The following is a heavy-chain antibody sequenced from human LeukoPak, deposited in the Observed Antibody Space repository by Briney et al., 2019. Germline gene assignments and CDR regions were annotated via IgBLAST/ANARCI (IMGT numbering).Heavy chain of an antibody. Sequence: ASVKVSCKTSGDTFTSYDMNWVRQATGQGLEWMGWMNPNSGNTVYAQKFRGRVTMTGDTSTSTAYMELSSLRSEDTAVYYCARGGTLVQVVTILYGMDVWGQGTTVTVSS. CDR3: ARGGTLVQVVTILYGMDV. CDR2: MNPNSGNT. D-gene: IGHD3-10*01. V-gene: IGHV1-8*01. J-gene: IGHJ6*02. CDR1: GDTFTSYD.